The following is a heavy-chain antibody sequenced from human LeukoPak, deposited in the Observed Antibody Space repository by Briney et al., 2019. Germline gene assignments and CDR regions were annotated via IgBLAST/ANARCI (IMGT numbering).Heavy chain of an antibody. Sequence: GGSLRLSCVASGFSISSHWMSWVRQAPGKGLEWVASLKEDVSARNLVDSVKGRFTISTDNAKNTLYLQMNSLRAEDTAVYYCARGTGNYYGYWGQGTLVTVSS. CDR3: ARGTGNYYGY. V-gene: IGHV3-7*01. CDR2: LKEDVSAR. J-gene: IGHJ4*02. D-gene: IGHD3/OR15-3a*01. CDR1: GFSISSHW.